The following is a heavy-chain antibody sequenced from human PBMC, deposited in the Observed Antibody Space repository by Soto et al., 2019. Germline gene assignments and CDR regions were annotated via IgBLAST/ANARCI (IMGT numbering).Heavy chain of an antibody. V-gene: IGHV3-21*01. CDR1: GFTFTRYS. Sequence: PGGSLRLSCAASGFTFTRYSMNWVREAPGKGLEWVSSISSTTNYIYYADSMKGRLTVSRDNAKNSVYLEMNRLSAEDTAPYYGARGSEGLTSSYDCWGQRTLVSVSS. D-gene: IGHD1-26*01. CDR2: ISSTTNYI. J-gene: IGHJ4*02. CDR3: ARGSEGLTSSYDC.